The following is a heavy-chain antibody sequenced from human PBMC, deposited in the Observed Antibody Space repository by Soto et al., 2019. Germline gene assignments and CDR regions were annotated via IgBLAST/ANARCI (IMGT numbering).Heavy chain of an antibody. Sequence: SETLSLTCTVSGGSISSYYWSWIRQPPGKGLEWIGYIYYSGSTNYNPSLKSRVTISVDTSKNQFSLKLTSVTAADTAVYYCARGGWSLDYWGQGTLVTVSS. CDR3: ARGGWSLDY. V-gene: IGHV4-59*01. D-gene: IGHD2-15*01. CDR2: IYYSGST. CDR1: GGSISSYY. J-gene: IGHJ4*02.